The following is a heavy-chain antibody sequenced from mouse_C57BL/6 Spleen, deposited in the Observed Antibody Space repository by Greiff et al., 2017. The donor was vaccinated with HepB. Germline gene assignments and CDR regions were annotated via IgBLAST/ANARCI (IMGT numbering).Heavy chain of an antibody. D-gene: IGHD3-1*01. J-gene: IGHJ1*03. CDR3: AIGAKDWYFDV. V-gene: IGHV1-69*01. CDR1: GYTFTSYW. CDR2: IDPSDSYT. Sequence: QVQLQQPGAELVMPGASVKLSCKASGYTFTSYWMHWVKQRPGQGLKWIGEIDPSDSYTNYNQKFKGKSTLTVDKSSSTAYMQLSSLTSEDSAVYYCAIGAKDWYFDVWGTGTTVTVSS.